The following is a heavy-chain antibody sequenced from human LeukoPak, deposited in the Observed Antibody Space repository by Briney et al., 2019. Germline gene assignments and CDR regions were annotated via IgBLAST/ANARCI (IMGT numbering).Heavy chain of an antibody. Sequence: SETLSLTCAVYGGSFSGYYWSWIRKPPGKGLEWIGYIYHSGSTYYNPSLKSRVTISVDRSKNQFSLKLSSVTAADTAVYYCARSGLVAFDYWGQGTLVTVSS. CDR1: GGSFSGYY. D-gene: IGHD1-26*01. J-gene: IGHJ4*02. CDR2: IYHSGST. V-gene: IGHV4-34*01. CDR3: ARSGLVAFDY.